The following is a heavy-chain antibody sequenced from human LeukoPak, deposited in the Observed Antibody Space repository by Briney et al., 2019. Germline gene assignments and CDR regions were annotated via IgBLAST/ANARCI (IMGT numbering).Heavy chain of an antibody. CDR2: IYYSGST. J-gene: IGHJ4*02. V-gene: IGHV4-59*08. CDR3: ARSYCGGDCYSFGN. D-gene: IGHD2-21*02. Sequence: SETLSLTCTVSGGSISSYYWSWIRQPPGKGLEWIGYIYYSGSTNYNPSRKSRVTISVDTSKNQFSLKLSSVTAADTAVYYCARSYCGGDCYSFGNWGQGTLVTVSS. CDR1: GGSISSYY.